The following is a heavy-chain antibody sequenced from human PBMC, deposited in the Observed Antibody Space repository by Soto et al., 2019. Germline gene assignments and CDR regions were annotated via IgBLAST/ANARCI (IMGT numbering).Heavy chain of an antibody. CDR3: ARETIPQMYYYGTDV. CDR1: GYTFTNYG. CDR2: ISAYNGKI. J-gene: IGHJ6*02. Sequence: ASVKVSCKASGYTFTNYGISWVLQAPGQGLEWIGWISAYNGKIDYAQKVQGRITMTTDTSTSTAFMELRSLRSDDTAVYYCARETIPQMYYYGTDVWGQGTTVTVSS. D-gene: IGHD3-16*01. V-gene: IGHV1-18*01.